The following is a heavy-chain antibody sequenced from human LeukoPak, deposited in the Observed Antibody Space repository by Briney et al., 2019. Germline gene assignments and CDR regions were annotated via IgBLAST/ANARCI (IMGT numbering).Heavy chain of an antibody. D-gene: IGHD4-23*01. Sequence: SETLSLTCTVSGGSISSGGYYWSWIRQHPGKGLEWIGYIYYSGSTYYNPSLKSRVTISVDTSKNQFSLKLSSVTAADTAVYYCARGNRRYYFDYWGQGTLVTVSS. J-gene: IGHJ4*02. CDR3: ARGNRRYYFDY. CDR1: GGSISSGGYY. V-gene: IGHV4-31*03. CDR2: IYYSGST.